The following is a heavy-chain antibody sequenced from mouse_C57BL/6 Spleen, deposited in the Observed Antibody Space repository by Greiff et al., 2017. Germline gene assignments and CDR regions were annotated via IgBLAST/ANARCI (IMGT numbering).Heavy chain of an antibody. V-gene: IGHV1-15*01. J-gene: IGHJ2*01. CDR3: TRDYRLRRDY. CDR2: IDPETGGT. Sequence: VQLQQSGAELVRPGASVTLSCKASGYTFTDYEMHWVKQTPVHGLEWIGAIDPETGGTAYNQKFKGKAILTADKSSSTAYMELRSLTSEDSAVYYCTRDYRLRRDYWGQGTTLTVSS. D-gene: IGHD2-4*01. CDR1: GYTFTDYE.